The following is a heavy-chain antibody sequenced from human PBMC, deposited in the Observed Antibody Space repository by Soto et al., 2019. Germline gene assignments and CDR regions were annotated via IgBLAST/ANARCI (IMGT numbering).Heavy chain of an antibody. CDR3: ARHRIEVVWRGFDY. CDR2: IYYSGST. CDR1: GGSVSSGSYY. J-gene: IGHJ4*02. D-gene: IGHD3-22*01. Sequence: PSETLSLTCTVSGGSVSSGSYYWSWIRQPPGKGLEWIGYIYYSGSTNYNPSLKGRVTISVDTSKNQFSLNLSSVTAADTALYYCARHRIEVVWRGFDYWGQGSPVTVSS. V-gene: IGHV4-61*01.